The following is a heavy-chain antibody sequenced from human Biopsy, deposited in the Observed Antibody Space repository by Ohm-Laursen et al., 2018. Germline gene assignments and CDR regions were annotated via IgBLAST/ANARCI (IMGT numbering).Heavy chain of an antibody. Sequence: SDTLPLTCTVSGVSITAYYWSWIRQPPGKGLECIGNIHHSGSTNYNPSLKSRLTISVDTSKNQFSLKLSSVTAADTAVYYCARMDCSGGSCHYYSYGMDVWGQGTTVTVSS. CDR3: ARMDCSGGSCHYYSYGMDV. J-gene: IGHJ6*02. V-gene: IGHV4-4*09. CDR2: IHHSGST. CDR1: GVSITAYY. D-gene: IGHD2-15*01.